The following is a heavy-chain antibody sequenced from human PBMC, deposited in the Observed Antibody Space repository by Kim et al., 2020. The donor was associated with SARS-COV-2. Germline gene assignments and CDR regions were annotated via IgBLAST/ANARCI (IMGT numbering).Heavy chain of an antibody. CDR2: ISSSSSYI. CDR3: ARGRGVVAKYYFDY. Sequence: GGSLRLSCAASGFTFSSYSMNWVRQAPGKGLEWVSSISSSSSYIYYADSVKGRFTISRDNAKNSLYLQMNSLRAEDTAVNYCARGRGVVAKYYFDYWGQGTLVTVSS. J-gene: IGHJ4*02. CDR1: GFTFSSYS. V-gene: IGHV3-21*01. D-gene: IGHD2-15*01.